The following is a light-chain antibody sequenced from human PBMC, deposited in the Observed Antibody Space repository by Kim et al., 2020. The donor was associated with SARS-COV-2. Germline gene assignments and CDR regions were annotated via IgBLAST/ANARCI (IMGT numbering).Light chain of an antibody. V-gene: IGKV2-30*01. J-gene: IGKJ2*01. Sequence: DVVMTQSPLSLPVTLGQPASISCRSSQSLIYRDGNTYLSWFQQRPGQSPRRLIYKVSNRDSGVPDRFSGSGSGTDFTLTISRVEAEDVGVYSCMQGTSWPFTFGQGTKLEIK. CDR2: KVS. CDR3: MQGTSWPFT. CDR1: QSLIYRDGNTY.